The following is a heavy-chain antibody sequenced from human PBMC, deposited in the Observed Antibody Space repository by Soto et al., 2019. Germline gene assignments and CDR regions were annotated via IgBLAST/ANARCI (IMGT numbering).Heavy chain of an antibody. CDR1: GXXXXNXXXY. CDR3: ARQHYYDSSGYYTWN. Sequence: TSETLSLTXXXSGXXXXNXXXYWGWXRQPPGKGLEWIATVHYSGSTYYTPSLKSRVTISADTSNNQFSLRLNSVTAADTAVYYCARQHYYDSSGYYTWNWGQGTLVTVSS. CDR2: VHYSGST. J-gene: IGHJ4*02. D-gene: IGHD3-22*01. V-gene: IGHV4-39*01.